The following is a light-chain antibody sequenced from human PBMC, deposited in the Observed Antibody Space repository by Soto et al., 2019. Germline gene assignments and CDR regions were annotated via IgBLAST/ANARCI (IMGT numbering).Light chain of an antibody. V-gene: IGKV3-15*01. J-gene: IGKJ5*01. CDR1: PGVSNT. Sequence: EIVFTNSAVALSLSPGERATLSCRASPGVSNTLAWYQQRPGQAPRLLIYGASIRAPGIPARFSGGGSGTEFTLTITSLQSEDFAVYYCQQYENWPSTLGQGTRLEN. CDR2: GAS. CDR3: QQYENWPST.